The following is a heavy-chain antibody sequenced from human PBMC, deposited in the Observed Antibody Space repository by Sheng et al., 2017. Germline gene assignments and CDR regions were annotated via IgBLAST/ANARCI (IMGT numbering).Heavy chain of an antibody. V-gene: IGHV3-73*01. D-gene: IGHD3-10*01. J-gene: IGHJ4*01. CDR3: TAPGGNYGFGSRGY. CDR2: IRSKPNFSAT. Sequence: EVQLVESGGGLVQPGGSLKLSCAASGFTFYGSAIHWVRQASGKGLEWVGRIRSKPNFSATEYSASVKGRFIISRDDSKDTAYLQMNSLKIEDTAVYYCTAPGGNYGFGSRGYWGHGTLVTVSS. CDR1: GFTFYGSA.